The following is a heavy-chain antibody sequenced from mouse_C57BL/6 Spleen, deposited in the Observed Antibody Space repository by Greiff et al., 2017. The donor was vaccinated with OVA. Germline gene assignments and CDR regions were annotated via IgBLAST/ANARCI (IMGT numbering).Heavy chain of an antibody. CDR1: GFTFSDYG. CDR2: ISSGSSTI. J-gene: IGHJ1*03. D-gene: IGHD1-1*01. CDR3: ALYGSNRYFDV. Sequence: EVKLVESGGGLVKPGGSLKLSCAASGFTFSDYGMHWVRQAPEKGLEWVAYISSGSSTIYYADTVKGRFTISRDNAKNTLFLQMTSLRSEDTAMYYGALYGSNRYFDVWGTGTTVTVSS. V-gene: IGHV5-17*01.